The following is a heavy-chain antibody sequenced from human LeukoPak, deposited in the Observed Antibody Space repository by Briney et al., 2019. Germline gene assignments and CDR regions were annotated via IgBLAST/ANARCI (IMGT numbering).Heavy chain of an antibody. CDR3: VNSRTTTVTAFDY. CDR1: GFTFSSYG. D-gene: IGHD4-17*01. J-gene: IGHJ4*02. CDR2: IWYDGSNK. V-gene: IGHV3-33*06. Sequence: GGSLRLSCAAPGFTFSSYGMHWVRQAPGKGLEWVAVIWYDGSNKYYADSVKGRFTISRDNSKNTLYLQMNSLRAEDTAVYYCVNSRTTTVTAFDYWGQGTLVTVSS.